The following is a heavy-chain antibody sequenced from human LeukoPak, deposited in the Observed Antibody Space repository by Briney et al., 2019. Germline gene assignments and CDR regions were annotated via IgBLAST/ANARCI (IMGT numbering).Heavy chain of an antibody. J-gene: IGHJ4*02. CDR3: AREFDDSSGYSFDY. CDR2: IWYDGSNK. CDR1: GFTFSSYG. Sequence: GGSLRLSCAASGFTFSSYGMHWVRQAPGKGLEWVAVIWYDGSNKYYADSVKGRFTISRDNSKNTLYLQMNSLRAEDTAVYYCAREFDDSSGYSFDYWGQGTLVTVSS. D-gene: IGHD3-22*01. V-gene: IGHV3-33*01.